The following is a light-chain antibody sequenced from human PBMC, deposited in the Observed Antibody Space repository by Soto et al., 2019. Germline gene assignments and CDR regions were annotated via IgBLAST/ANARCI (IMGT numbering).Light chain of an antibody. V-gene: IGKV1-39*01. CDR1: QSISSY. CDR2: AAS. CDR3: QQSYSTLRT. J-gene: IGKJ1*01. Sequence: DIPITHAPSSLASALWNRVTIPFPASQSISSYLNWYQQKPGKAPKLLIYAASSLQSGVPSRFSGSGSGTDFTLNISSLQPEDFATYYCQQSYSTLRTFGQGTKVDIK.